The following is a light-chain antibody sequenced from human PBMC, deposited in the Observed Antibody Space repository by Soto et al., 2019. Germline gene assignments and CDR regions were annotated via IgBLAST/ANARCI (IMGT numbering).Light chain of an antibody. CDR3: GTWDTGLSAFWV. CDR2: DDN. J-gene: IGLJ3*02. Sequence: QSVLTQPPSVSAAPGQKVTISCSGSSSNIGSNYVSWYQHLPGTAPKLLIYDDNKRPSGIPDRFSGSKSGTSATLGIAGLRTGEEADYYCGTWDTGLSAFWVFGGGTKLTVL. V-gene: IGLV1-51*01. CDR1: SSNIGSNY.